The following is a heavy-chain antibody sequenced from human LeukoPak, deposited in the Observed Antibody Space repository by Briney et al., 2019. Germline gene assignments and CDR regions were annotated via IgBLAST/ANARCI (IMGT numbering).Heavy chain of an antibody. V-gene: IGHV3-7*01. Sequence: GGSLRLSCAASGFSFSSFWMSWVRQAPGKGLEWVAHTNQDGSEKYYVDSVKGRFTISRDNAKNSLYLQMNSLGAEDTAVYYCARDKSVGATLFDYWGQGTLVTISS. D-gene: IGHD1-26*01. CDR1: GFSFSSFW. CDR3: ARDKSVGATLFDY. CDR2: TNQDGSEK. J-gene: IGHJ4*02.